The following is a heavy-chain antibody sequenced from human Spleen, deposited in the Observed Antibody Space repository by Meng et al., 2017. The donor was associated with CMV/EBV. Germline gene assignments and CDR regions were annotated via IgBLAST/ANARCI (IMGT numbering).Heavy chain of an antibody. V-gene: IGHV3-30*04. CDR3: ARARGDASTTSCRRTFDY. J-gene: IGHJ4*02. Sequence: GESLKISCAASGFTFSTYTIHWVRQAPGKGLEWVAVISIDGRNECYADSVKGRFTISRDNSKNTLDLQATSLRAEDKALYYCARARGDASTTSCRRTFDYWGQGTVVTVSS. CDR1: GFTFSTYT. CDR2: ISIDGRNE. D-gene: IGHD2-2*01.